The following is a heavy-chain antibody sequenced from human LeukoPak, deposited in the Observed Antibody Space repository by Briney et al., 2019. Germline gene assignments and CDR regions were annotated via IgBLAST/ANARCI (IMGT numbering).Heavy chain of an antibody. CDR3: ARGNCGGDCYSLWFDP. V-gene: IGHV1-2*02. CDR2: INPNSGGT. Sequence: ASVKVSCKASGYTFTGYYMHWVRQAPGQGLEWMGWINPNSGGTNYAQKFQGRVTMTRDTSISTAYMELSRLRSDDTAVYYCARGNCGGDCYSLWFDPWGQGTLVTVSS. J-gene: IGHJ5*02. CDR1: GYTFTGYY. D-gene: IGHD2-21*02.